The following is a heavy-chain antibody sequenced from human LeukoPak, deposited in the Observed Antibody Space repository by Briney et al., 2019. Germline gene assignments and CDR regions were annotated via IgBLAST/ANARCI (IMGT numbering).Heavy chain of an antibody. CDR2: IGTAGDT. V-gene: IGHV3-13*01. J-gene: IGHJ3*02. Sequence: PGGSLRLSCAASGFTFSSSDMHWVRQATGKRLEWVSAIGTAGDTYYPGSVKGRFTISRENAKKSLYLQMNSLRAGDTAVYYCARLRSAAFDIWGQGTMVTLSS. CDR3: ARLRSAAFDI. CDR1: GFTFSSSD.